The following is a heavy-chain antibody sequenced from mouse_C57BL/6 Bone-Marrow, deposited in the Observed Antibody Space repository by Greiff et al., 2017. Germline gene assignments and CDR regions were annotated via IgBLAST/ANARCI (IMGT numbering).Heavy chain of an antibody. CDR3: TRDGADYFDY. D-gene: IGHD3-3*01. J-gene: IGHJ2*01. CDR2: ISSGGDYI. CDR1: GFTFSSYA. V-gene: IGHV5-9-1*02. Sequence: EVNVVESGEGLVKPGGSLKLSCAASGFTFSSYAMSWVRQTPEKRLAWVAYISSGGDYIYYADTVKGRFTISGDNARNTLYLQMSSLKSEDTAMYYCTRDGADYFDYWGQGTTLTVSS.